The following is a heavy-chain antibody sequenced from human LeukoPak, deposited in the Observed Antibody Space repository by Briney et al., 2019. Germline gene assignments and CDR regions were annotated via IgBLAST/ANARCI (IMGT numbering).Heavy chain of an antibody. D-gene: IGHD5-18*01. V-gene: IGHV6-1*01. J-gene: IGHJ5*02. CDR2: TYHRSKWYN. CDR1: GDSVSSNNAA. CDR3: ARLRCGDTRYENSFDP. Sequence: SQTLSLTCAITGDSVSSNNAAWTWIRQSPSRGLEWLGRTYHRSKWYNDYAVSVKSRIIINSDTSKNQFSLQLNSVTPEDTAVYYYARLRCGDTRYENSFDPWGQGTLVTVSS.